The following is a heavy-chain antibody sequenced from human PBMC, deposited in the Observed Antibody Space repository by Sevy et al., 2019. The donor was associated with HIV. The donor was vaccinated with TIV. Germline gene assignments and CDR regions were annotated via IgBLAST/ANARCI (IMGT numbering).Heavy chain of an antibody. D-gene: IGHD3-9*01. CDR3: ARKRMYYDILTRDYYYYGMDV. J-gene: IGHJ6*02. CDR2: INPSGGST. CDR1: GYTFTSYY. V-gene: IGHV1-46*01. Sequence: ASVKVSCKASGYTFTSYYMHWVRQAPGQGLEWMGIINPSGGSTSYAQKFQGRVTMTRDTSTSTVYMELSSLRSEDTAVYYCARKRMYYDILTRDYYYYGMDVWGQGTTVTVSS.